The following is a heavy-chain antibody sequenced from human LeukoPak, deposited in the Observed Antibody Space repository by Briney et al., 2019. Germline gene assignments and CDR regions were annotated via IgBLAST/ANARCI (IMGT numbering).Heavy chain of an antibody. CDR1: GGTFSSYT. CDR2: IIPIFGTA. J-gene: IGHJ3*02. D-gene: IGHD3-10*01. V-gene: IGHV1-69*13. CDR3: AGPPFGDLQNAFDI. Sequence: SVKVSCKASGGTFSSYTISWVRQAPGQGLEWMGGIIPIFGTANYAQKFQGRVTITADESTSTAYMELSSLRSEDTAVYYCAGPPFGDLQNAFDIWGQGTMVTVSS.